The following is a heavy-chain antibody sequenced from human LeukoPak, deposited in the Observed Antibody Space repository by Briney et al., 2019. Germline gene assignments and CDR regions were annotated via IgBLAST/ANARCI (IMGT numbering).Heavy chain of an antibody. CDR1: GGSISSYY. D-gene: IGHD2-8*01. CDR2: IYYSGST. CDR3: ARHPSMATSRSWFDP. Sequence: KPSETLSLTCTVSGGSISSYYWSWIRQPPGKGLEWIGYIYYSGSTNYNPSLKSRVTISVDTSKNQFSLTLSSMTAADTAVYYCARHPSMATSRSWFDPWGQGILVTVSS. J-gene: IGHJ5*02. V-gene: IGHV4-59*08.